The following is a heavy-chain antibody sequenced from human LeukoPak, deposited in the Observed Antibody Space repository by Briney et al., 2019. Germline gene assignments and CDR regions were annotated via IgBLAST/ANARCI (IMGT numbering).Heavy chain of an antibody. V-gene: IGHV1-69*04. Sequence: SVKVSCKASGGTFSSYAISWVRQAPGQGLEWMGRIIPIFGIANYAQKFQGRVTITADKSTSTAYMELSSLRSEDTAVYYCARGPEVGATKRWFDPWGQGTLVTVSS. CDR2: IIPIFGIA. J-gene: IGHJ5*02. D-gene: IGHD1-26*01. CDR3: ARGPEVGATKRWFDP. CDR1: GGTFSSYA.